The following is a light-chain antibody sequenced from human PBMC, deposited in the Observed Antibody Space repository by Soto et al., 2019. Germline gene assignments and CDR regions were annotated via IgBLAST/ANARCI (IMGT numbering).Light chain of an antibody. V-gene: IGKV3-11*01. CDR1: QSVTNN. CDR2: DAS. J-gene: IGKJ5*01. Sequence: VLTNSPATLSLSPEERATLSCRASQSVTNNQFAWFRQKPGQAPRLLIYDASNRAIGIPARFSGGGSGTDFILTISSLEPEDFAVYYCQQRSNGTPITFGQGTRLEIK. CDR3: QQRSNGTPIT.